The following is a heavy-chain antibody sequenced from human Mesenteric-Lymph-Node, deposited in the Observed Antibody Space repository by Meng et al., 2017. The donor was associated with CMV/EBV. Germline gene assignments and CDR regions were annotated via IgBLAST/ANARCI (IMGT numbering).Heavy chain of an antibody. CDR1: GFMFSSYA. CDR2: ISHDENTK. CDR3: ARPTLYSYGFRTNHYYGMDV. V-gene: IGHV3-30-3*01. J-gene: IGHJ6*02. Sequence: GESLKISCEASGFMFSSYAMHWVRQAPGKGREWVAAISHDENTKDYADSVKGRFTISRDNSDKVLLLQMNSLKTEDTAVYYCARPTLYSYGFRTNHYYGMDVWGRGTTVTVSS. D-gene: IGHD3-16*02.